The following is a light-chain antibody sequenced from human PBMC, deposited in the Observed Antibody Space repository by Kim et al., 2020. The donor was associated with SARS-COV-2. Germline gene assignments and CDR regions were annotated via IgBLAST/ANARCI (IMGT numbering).Light chain of an antibody. CDR3: TAWDDSLSGSYV. CDR2: RNN. V-gene: IGLV1-47*01. J-gene: IGLJ1*01. CDR1: SSNIGTYY. Sequence: QRVNISCTGSSSNIGTYYVFWYQHLPGTAPKLLIYRNNQRPSGVPDRFSGSKSGTSASLAISGLRSEDEADYYCTAWDDSLSGSYVFGTGTKVTVL.